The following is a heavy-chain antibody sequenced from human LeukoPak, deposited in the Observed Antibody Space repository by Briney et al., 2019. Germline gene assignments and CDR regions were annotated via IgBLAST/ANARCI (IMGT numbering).Heavy chain of an antibody. V-gene: IGHV3-33*08. CDR2: IWDDGSDK. Sequence: PGRSLRLSCVASGFTFTNHGMHWVRQAPGKGLEWVASIWDDGSDKYSADSVRGRFTISRDNSKDTLFLQINSLRAEDTAIYYCARDMQLSTWGLGTMVTVSS. D-gene: IGHD3-16*02. CDR1: GFTFTNHG. CDR3: ARDMQLST. J-gene: IGHJ3*01.